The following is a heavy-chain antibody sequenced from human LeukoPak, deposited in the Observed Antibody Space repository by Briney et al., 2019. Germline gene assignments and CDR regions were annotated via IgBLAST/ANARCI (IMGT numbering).Heavy chain of an antibody. D-gene: IGHD6-13*01. CDR2: ISSSSSYI. J-gene: IGHJ4*02. V-gene: IGHV3-21*01. Sequence: GGSLRLSCAASGFTFSSYSMNWVRQAPGKGLEWVSSISSSSSYIYYADSVKGRFTISRDNAKNSLYLQMNSLRAEDTAVYYCARESSSSWTLVGWGQGTLVTVSS. CDR3: ARESSSSWTLVG. CDR1: GFTFSSYS.